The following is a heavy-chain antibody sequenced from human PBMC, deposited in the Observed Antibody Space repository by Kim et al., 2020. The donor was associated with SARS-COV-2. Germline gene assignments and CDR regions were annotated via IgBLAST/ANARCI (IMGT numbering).Heavy chain of an antibody. D-gene: IGHD2-2*01. CDR3: TTPVPAASRIGMDV. Sequence: GGSLRLSCAASGFTFSNAWMSWVRQAPGKGLEWVGRIKSKTDGGTTDYAAPVKGRFTISRDDSKNTLYLQMNSLKTEDTAVYYCTTPVPAASRIGMDVWGQGTTVTVSS. V-gene: IGHV3-15*01. CDR1: GFTFSNAW. J-gene: IGHJ6*02. CDR2: IKSKTDGGTT.